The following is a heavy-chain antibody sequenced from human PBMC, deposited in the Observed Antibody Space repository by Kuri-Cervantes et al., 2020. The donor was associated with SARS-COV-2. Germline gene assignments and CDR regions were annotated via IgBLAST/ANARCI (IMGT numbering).Heavy chain of an antibody. CDR2: IDWDDDK. J-gene: IGHJ4*02. V-gene: IGHV2-70*11. D-gene: IGHD4-11*01. CDR3: ARIQAATVIADY. Sequence: SGPTLVKPTQTLTLTCTFSGFSLNTSGMCVSWIRQPPGKALEWLARIDWDDDKYYNTFLQTRLSIAKDTSKNQVVLTMTNMDPGDTATYYCARIQAATVIADYWGQGTLVTVSS. CDR1: GFSLNTSGMC.